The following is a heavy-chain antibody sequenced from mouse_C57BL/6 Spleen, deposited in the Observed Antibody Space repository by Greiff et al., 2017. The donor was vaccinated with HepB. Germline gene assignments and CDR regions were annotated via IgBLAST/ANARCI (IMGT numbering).Heavy chain of an antibody. J-gene: IGHJ2*01. D-gene: IGHD2-4*01. CDR3: ARFPYDYDEGFDY. Sequence: QVQLQQPGAELVRPGTSVKLSCKASGYTFTSYWMHWVKQRPGQGLEWIGVIDPSDSYTNYNQKFKGKATLTVDTSSSTAYMQLRSLTSEDSAVYYCARFPYDYDEGFDYWGQGTTLTVSS. CDR2: IDPSDSYT. CDR1: GYTFTSYW. V-gene: IGHV1-59*01.